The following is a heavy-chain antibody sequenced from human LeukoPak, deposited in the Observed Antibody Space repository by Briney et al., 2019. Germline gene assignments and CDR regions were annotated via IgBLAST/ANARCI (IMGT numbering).Heavy chain of an antibody. CDR3: ARGSPYSGSYYYYMDV. V-gene: IGHV1-69*05. CDR2: IIPIFGTA. Sequence: ASVKVSCKASGGTFSSYAISWVRQAPGQGLEWMGGIIPIFGTANYAQKFQGRVTITTDESTSTAYMELSSLRSEDTAVYYCARGSPYSGSYYYYMDVRGKGTTVTVSS. J-gene: IGHJ6*03. CDR1: GGTFSSYA. D-gene: IGHD1-26*01.